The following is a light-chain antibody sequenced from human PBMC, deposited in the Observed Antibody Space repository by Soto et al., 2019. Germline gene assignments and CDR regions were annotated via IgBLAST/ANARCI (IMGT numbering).Light chain of an antibody. J-gene: IGKJ1*01. CDR2: AAS. V-gene: IGKV1-39*01. CDR3: QQSYSSWWM. CDR1: QSISNH. Sequence: DIRKSHAPSQLVASVGRRITINYRANQSISNHLNWYQQKPGKAPNLLIYAASSLQSGVPSRFSGSGSGTDFTLTICSLRLEDFATYYCQQSYSSWWMFGQGTKVDIK.